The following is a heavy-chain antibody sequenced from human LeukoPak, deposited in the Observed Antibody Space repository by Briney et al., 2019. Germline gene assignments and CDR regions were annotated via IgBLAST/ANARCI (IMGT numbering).Heavy chain of an antibody. CDR2: IIPIFGTA. V-gene: IGHV1-69*06. J-gene: IGHJ3*02. D-gene: IGHD5-18*01. CDR1: GGTFSSYA. CDR3: ARDEAMVRVYDAFDI. Sequence: ASVKVSCKASGGTFSSYAISWVRQAPGQGLEWMGGIIPIFGTANYAQKFQGRVTITADKSTSTAYMELSSLRSEDTAVYYCARDEAMVRVYDAFDIWGQGTMVTVSS.